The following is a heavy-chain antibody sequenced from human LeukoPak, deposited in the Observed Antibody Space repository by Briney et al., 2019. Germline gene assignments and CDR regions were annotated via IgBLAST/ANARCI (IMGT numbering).Heavy chain of an antibody. J-gene: IGHJ4*02. CDR2: FDPEDGET. D-gene: IGHD1-26*01. V-gene: IGHV1-24*01. CDR3: ATLPHGPSVGAPYYFDY. Sequence: GASVNVSCKVSGYTLTELSMHWVRQAPGKGLDWMGGFDPEDGETIYAQKFQGRVTMTEDTSTDTAYMELSSLRSEDTAVYYCATLPHGPSVGAPYYFDYWGQGTLVTVSS. CDR1: GYTLTELS.